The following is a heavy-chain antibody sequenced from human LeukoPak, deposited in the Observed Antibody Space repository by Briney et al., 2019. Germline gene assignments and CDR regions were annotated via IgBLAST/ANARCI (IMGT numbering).Heavy chain of an antibody. CDR2: INPSGGST. D-gene: IGHD3-3*01. CDR3: ARGARSDFWSGYSLDY. CDR1: GYTFTSYY. J-gene: IGHJ4*02. V-gene: IGHV1-46*01. Sequence: ASVKVSCKASGYTFTSYYMHWVRQAPGQGLEWMGIINPSGGSTSYAQKFQGRVTMTRDTSTSTVYMELSSLRSEDTAVYYCARGARSDFWSGYSLDYWGQGTLVTVSS.